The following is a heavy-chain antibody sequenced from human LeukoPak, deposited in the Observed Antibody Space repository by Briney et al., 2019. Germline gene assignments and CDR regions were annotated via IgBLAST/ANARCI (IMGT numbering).Heavy chain of an antibody. CDR2: ISSSSSYI. D-gene: IGHD6-13*01. V-gene: IGHV3-21*01. CDR1: GFTFSTYS. J-gene: IGHJ4*02. CDR3: ARDLGAAAGMDY. Sequence: GGSLRLSCAASGFTFSTYSMNWVRQAPGKGLEWVSSISSSSSYIYYADSVKGRFTISRDNAKNSLYLQMNSLRAEDTAVYYCARDLGAAAGMDYWGQGTLVTVSS.